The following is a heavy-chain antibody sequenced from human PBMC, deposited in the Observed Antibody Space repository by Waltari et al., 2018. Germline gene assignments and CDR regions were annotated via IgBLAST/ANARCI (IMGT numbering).Heavy chain of an antibody. V-gene: IGHV4-38-2*01. CDR2: IYHSGST. CDR3: ARHPTIAAALYYFDY. Sequence: QVRLQESGPGLVKPSETLSLTCAVSGYSISSGYYWRWIRQPPGKGLEWIGSIYHSGSTYYNPSLKSRVTISVDTSKNQFSLKLSSVTAADTAVYYCARHPTIAAALYYFDYWGQGTLVTVSS. J-gene: IGHJ4*02. D-gene: IGHD6-13*01. CDR1: GYSISSGYY.